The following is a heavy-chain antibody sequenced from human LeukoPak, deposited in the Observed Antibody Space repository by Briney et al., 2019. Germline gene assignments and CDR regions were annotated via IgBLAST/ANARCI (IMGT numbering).Heavy chain of an antibody. CDR1: GFTFSSYA. J-gene: IGHJ4*02. V-gene: IGHV3-30-3*01. CDR2: ISYDGSNK. D-gene: IGHD1-26*01. Sequence: PGRSLRLSCAASGFTFSSYAMHWVRQAPGKGLEWVAVISYDGSNKYYADSVKGRFTISRDNSKNTLYLQMNSLRAEDTAVYYCARGPVGATNWGQGTLVTVSS. CDR3: ARGPVGATN.